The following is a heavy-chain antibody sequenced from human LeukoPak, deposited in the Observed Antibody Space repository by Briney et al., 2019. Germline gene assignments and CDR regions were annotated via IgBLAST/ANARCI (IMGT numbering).Heavy chain of an antibody. CDR3: VRNDGSLIGRD. Sequence: GGSLRLSCAASGFTFSSNWMSWIRQAPGKGLEWVANINEAGNEKYYGDSVTRRFTSARDNANKLLGLQMNSLRGDDSAVYYCVRNDGSLIGRDWGQGTMVTVSS. V-gene: IGHV3-7*01. CDR1: GFTFSSNW. CDR2: INEAGNEK. J-gene: IGHJ3*01. D-gene: IGHD3-22*01.